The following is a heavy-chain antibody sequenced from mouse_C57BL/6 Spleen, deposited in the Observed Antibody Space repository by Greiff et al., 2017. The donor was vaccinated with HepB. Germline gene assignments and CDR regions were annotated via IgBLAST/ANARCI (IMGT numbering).Heavy chain of an antibody. CDR1: GYAFSSSW. Sequence: QVQLQQSGPELVKPGASVKISCKASGYAFSSSWMNWVKQRPGKGLEWIGRIYPGDGDTNYNGKFKGKATLTADKSSSTAYMQLSSLTSEDSADYFCARGGYYYGSSGAYWGQGTLVTVSA. V-gene: IGHV1-82*01. D-gene: IGHD1-1*01. CDR3: ARGGYYYGSSGAY. CDR2: IYPGDGDT. J-gene: IGHJ3*01.